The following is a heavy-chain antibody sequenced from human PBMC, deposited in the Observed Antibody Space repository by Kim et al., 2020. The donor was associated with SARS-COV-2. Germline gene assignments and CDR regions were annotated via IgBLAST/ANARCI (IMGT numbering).Heavy chain of an antibody. V-gene: IGHV1-69*04. D-gene: IGHD3-22*01. Sequence: QKFQGRVTITADKSTSTGYMVLSSLRSEDTAVYYCARAPFYYDSSGLDYWGQGTLVTVSS. J-gene: IGHJ4*02. CDR3: ARAPFYYDSSGLDY.